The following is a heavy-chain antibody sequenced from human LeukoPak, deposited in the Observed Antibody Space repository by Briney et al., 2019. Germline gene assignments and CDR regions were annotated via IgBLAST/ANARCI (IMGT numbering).Heavy chain of an antibody. CDR1: GFTFSSYS. V-gene: IGHV3-21*01. CDR3: ARDRTAAGTDY. CDR2: ISSGSSYI. J-gene: IGHJ4*02. Sequence: GGSLRLSCAASGFTFSSYSMNWVRQAPGKGLEWVSSISSGSSYIYYADSVKGRFSISRDNAKNSLYLQMNSLRAEDTAVYYCARDRTAAGTDYWGQGTLVTVSS. D-gene: IGHD6-13*01.